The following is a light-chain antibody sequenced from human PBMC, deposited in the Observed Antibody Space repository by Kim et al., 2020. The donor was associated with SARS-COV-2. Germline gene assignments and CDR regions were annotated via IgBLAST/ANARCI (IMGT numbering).Light chain of an antibody. J-gene: IGKJ5*01. CDR2: GTS. Sequence: LSPGERATLSCRASQGVSSTLAWYQQKPGQAPRLLIYGTSTRATGIPARFSGSGSGTDFTLTISSLESEDFAIYYCQQHNNWPITFGQGTRLEIK. V-gene: IGKV3D-15*01. CDR3: QQHNNWPIT. CDR1: QGVSST.